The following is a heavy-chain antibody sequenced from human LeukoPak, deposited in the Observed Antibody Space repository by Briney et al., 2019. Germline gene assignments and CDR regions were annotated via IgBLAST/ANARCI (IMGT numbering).Heavy chain of an antibody. Sequence: GGSLRLSCAASGFTFSSYAMHWVRQAPGKGLEWVAVISYDGSNKYYADSVKGRFTISRDNSKNTLYLQMNSLRAEDTAVHYCASPQHGSGPQYFQHWGQGTLVTVSS. CDR3: ASPQHGSGPQYFQH. V-gene: IGHV3-30-3*01. CDR2: ISYDGSNK. CDR1: GFTFSSYA. D-gene: IGHD6-19*01. J-gene: IGHJ1*01.